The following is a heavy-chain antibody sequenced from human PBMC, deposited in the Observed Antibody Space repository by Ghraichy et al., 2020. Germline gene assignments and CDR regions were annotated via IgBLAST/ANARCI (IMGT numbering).Heavy chain of an antibody. CDR2: ITISSRTI. CDR1: GFTFTGYS. V-gene: IGHV3-48*02. J-gene: IGHJ6*02. D-gene: IGHD4-23*01. Sequence: GESLNISCVDSGFTFTGYSMNWVRQSPGKGLEWVSYITISSRTIFYADSVKGRFTISRDNAQNSLYLQMNSLRDEDTAEYFCARGSKVVRFYYYDGMDVWGQGTTVTVAS. CDR3: ARGSKVVRFYYYDGMDV.